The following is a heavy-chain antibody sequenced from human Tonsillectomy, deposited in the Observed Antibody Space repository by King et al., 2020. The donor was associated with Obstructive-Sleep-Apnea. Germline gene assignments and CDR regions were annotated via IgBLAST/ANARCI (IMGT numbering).Heavy chain of an antibody. CDR2: IYYLWST. Sequence: VQLPESGPGLVKPSQTLSLTCTVSGGSISSGGYYWSWIRQHPGKGLEWIGYIYYLWSTYYNPSLKSRVTISVDTSKNQFSLKLSSVTAADTAVYYCATTGYSSSWYVYWGQGTLVTVSS. J-gene: IGHJ4*02. D-gene: IGHD6-13*01. V-gene: IGHV4-31*03. CDR3: ATTGYSSSWYVY. CDR1: GGSISSGGYY.